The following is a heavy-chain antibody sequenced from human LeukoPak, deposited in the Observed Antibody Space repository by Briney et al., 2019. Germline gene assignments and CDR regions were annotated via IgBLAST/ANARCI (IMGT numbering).Heavy chain of an antibody. V-gene: IGHV3-15*01. CDR3: GDRGTSLATPS. CDR1: GFTFSKSW. J-gene: IGHJ5*02. Sequence: GGFLRLSCAASGFTFSKSWMDWVRQAPGKGLEWVGLIRTKTDGETTDYAAPVKGRFSISRDDSTSTLYLQMNSLQSEDTAVYYCGDRGTSLATPSWGQGTLVTVSS. D-gene: IGHD3-22*01. CDR2: IRTKTDGETT.